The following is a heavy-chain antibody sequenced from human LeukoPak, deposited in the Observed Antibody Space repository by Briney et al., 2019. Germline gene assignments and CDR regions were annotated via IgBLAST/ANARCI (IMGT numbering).Heavy chain of an antibody. V-gene: IGHV3-23*01. D-gene: IGHD3-22*01. Sequence: GGSLRLSCAASGFTFSSYAMSWVRQAPGKGLEWVSAISGSGGSTYYADSVKGRFTISRDNSKISLSLQMNSLRDEDTAVYYCARAQDPLLYYSDNSGYYYNLDYWGQGTLVTVSS. J-gene: IGHJ4*02. CDR1: GFTFSSYA. CDR2: ISGSGGST. CDR3: ARAQDPLLYYSDNSGYYYNLDY.